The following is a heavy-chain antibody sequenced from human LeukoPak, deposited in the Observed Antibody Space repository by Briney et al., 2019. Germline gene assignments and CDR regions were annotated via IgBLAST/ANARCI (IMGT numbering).Heavy chain of an antibody. CDR3: AKKNDDQGNYYGVDV. Sequence: GGSLRLSCVASGFTFSFYSMTWVRQTPGKGLEWVSGISAGSGIIWYADSVRGRFTISRDNSKNTLYLQMNSLRAEDTAIDYWAKKNDDQGNYYGVDVWGRGTTVTVSS. V-gene: IGHV3-23*01. J-gene: IGHJ6*04. CDR1: GFTFSFYS. CDR2: ISAGSGII. D-gene: IGHD2-2*01.